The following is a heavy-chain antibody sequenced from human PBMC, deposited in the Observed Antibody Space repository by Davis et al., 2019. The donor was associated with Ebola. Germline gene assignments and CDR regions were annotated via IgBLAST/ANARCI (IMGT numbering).Heavy chain of an antibody. CDR2: ISSSSSYI. CDR3: VRGGRTPRILPVGY. Sequence: GESLKISCAASGFTFSSFSMNWVRQAPGKGLEWVSSISSSSSYIYYADSVKGRFTISRDNAKNSLYLQMNSLRAEDTAVYYCVRGGRTPRILPVGYWGQGTLVTVSS. CDR1: GFTFSSFS. D-gene: IGHD1-26*01. J-gene: IGHJ4*02. V-gene: IGHV3-21*01.